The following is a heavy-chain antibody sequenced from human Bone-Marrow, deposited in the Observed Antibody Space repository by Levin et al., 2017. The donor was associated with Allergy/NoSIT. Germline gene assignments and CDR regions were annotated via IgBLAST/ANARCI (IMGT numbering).Heavy chain of an antibody. CDR2: IRSKANSYAT. J-gene: IGHJ6*02. CDR1: GFTFSGSA. Sequence: GGSLRLSCAASGFTFSGSAMHWVRQASGKGLEWVGRIRSKANSYATAYAASVKGRFTISRDDSKNTAYLQMNSLKTEDTAVYYCTRDYSKAYYYYYGMDVWGQGTTVTVSS. CDR3: TRDYSKAYYYYYGMDV. V-gene: IGHV3-73*01. D-gene: IGHD4-11*01.